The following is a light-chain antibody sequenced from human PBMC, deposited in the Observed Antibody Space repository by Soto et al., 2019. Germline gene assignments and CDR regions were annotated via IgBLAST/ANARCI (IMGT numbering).Light chain of an antibody. CDR3: SSSTTTTPRI. V-gene: IGLV2-14*03. J-gene: IGLJ2*01. Sequence: QSALTQPASVSGSPGQSITVSCTGTSSDIGSTKYVSWYQQHPGKAPKLIIYDVSDRPSGVSSRFSGSKSGNSASLTISGLQAEDEADYYCSSSTTTTPRIFGGGTKVTVL. CDR1: SSDIGSTKY. CDR2: DVS.